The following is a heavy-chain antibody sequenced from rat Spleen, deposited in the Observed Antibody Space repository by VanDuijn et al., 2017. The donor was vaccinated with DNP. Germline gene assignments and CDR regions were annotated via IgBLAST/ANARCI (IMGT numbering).Heavy chain of an antibody. Sequence: EVQLVESGGGLVRPGRSLKLSCAASGFTFSNYHMAWVRQAPTKGLEWVASISSDVTNTYYGNSVKGRFTISRDNAKRSLYLQMDSLRSEDTATYYCASWAPIAPISTSNYWGQGVMVTVSS. D-gene: IGHD1-2*01. V-gene: IGHV5-25*01. CDR2: ISSDVTNT. CDR1: GFTFSNYH. CDR3: ASWAPIAPISTSNY. J-gene: IGHJ2*01.